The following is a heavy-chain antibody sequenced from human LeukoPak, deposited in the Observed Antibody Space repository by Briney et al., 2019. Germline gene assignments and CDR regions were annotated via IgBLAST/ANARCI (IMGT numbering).Heavy chain of an antibody. Sequence: SETLSLTCAVYGGSFTIYSWSWIRQPPGKGLEWIGYIYYSGSTNYNPSLKSRVTISVDTSKNQFSLKLSSVTAADTAVYYCARTMTTVTKSYAFDIWGQGTMVTVSS. CDR1: GGSFTIYS. V-gene: IGHV4-59*01. J-gene: IGHJ3*02. D-gene: IGHD4-17*01. CDR2: IYYSGST. CDR3: ARTMTTVTKSYAFDI.